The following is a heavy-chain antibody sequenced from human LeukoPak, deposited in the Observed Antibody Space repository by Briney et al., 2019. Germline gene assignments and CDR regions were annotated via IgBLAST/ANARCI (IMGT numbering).Heavy chain of an antibody. CDR1: GYTFTSYG. D-gene: IGHD5-24*01. Sequence: GASVKVSCKASGYTFTSYGISWVRQAPGQGLEWMGWINPNSGGTKYAQKFQGRVTMTRDTSISTAYMELSRLRSDDTAVYNCASCRDAYNPLCYFDYWGQGTLVTVSS. V-gene: IGHV1-2*02. CDR3: ASCRDAYNPLCYFDY. J-gene: IGHJ4*02. CDR2: INPNSGGT.